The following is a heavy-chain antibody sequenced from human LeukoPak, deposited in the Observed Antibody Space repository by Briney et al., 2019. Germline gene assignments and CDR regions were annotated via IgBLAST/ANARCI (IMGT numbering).Heavy chain of an antibody. J-gene: IGHJ4*02. D-gene: IGHD6-13*01. CDR3: GRVDHLQQQLATDY. V-gene: IGHV3-72*01. CDR2: TRNKANSYTT. Sequence: GGSLRLSCAASGFTFSDHYMDWVRQAPGKGLEWVGRTRNKANSYTTEYAASVKGRFTISRDDSKNSLYLQMNSLRAEDTAVYYCGRVDHLQQQLATDYWGQGTLVTVAS. CDR1: GFTFSDHY.